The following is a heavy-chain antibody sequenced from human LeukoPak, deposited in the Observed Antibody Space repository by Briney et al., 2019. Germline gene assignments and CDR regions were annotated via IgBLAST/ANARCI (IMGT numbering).Heavy chain of an antibody. J-gene: IGHJ4*02. CDR2: IYYSGST. V-gene: IGHV4-39*01. Sequence: SETLSLTCTVSGGSISSSSYYWGWIRQPPGKGLEWIGSIYYSGSTYYNPSLKSRVTISVDTSKNQFSLKLSSVTAADTAVYYCARHCGGDSSGYYLDYWGQGTLVTVSS. CDR1: GGSISSSSYY. D-gene: IGHD3-22*01. CDR3: ARHCGGDSSGYYLDY.